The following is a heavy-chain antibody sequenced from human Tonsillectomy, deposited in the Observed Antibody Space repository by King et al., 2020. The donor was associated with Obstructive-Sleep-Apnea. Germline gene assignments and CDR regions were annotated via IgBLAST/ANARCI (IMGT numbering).Heavy chain of an antibody. Sequence: QLVQSGAEVKKPGASVKVSCKASGYTFTGYYMHWVRQAPGQGLEWMGWINPNSGNTNYAQKFQGRVTMIRDTSISTAYMELGRLRSDDTAVYYCARDDTVMDFDYWGQGTLVTVSS. CDR3: ARDDTVMDFDY. J-gene: IGHJ4*02. CDR2: INPNSGNT. CDR1: GYTFTGYY. V-gene: IGHV1-2*02. D-gene: IGHD5-18*01.